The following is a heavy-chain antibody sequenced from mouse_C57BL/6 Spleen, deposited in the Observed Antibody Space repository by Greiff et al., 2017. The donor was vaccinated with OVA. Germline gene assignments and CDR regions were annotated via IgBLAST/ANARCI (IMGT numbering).Heavy chain of an antibody. CDR2: ISSGGDYI. J-gene: IGHJ3*01. V-gene: IGHV5-9-1*02. Sequence: EVMLVESGEGLVKPGGSLKLSCAASGFTFSSYAMSWVRQTPEKRLEWVAYISSGGDYIYYADTVKGRFTISRDNARNTLYLQMSSLKSEDTAMYYCTRDDSYYSPFAYWGQGTLVTVSA. CDR3: TRDDSYYSPFAY. CDR1: GFTFSSYA. D-gene: IGHD2-12*01.